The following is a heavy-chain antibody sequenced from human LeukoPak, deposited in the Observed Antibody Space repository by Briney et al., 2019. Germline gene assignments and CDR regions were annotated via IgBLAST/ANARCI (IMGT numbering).Heavy chain of an antibody. Sequence: SETLSLTCTVSGGSIRNYYWSWIRQPPRGGLEWIGYVYNSGSTSYNPSLKSRVTISIDTTKSQFSLKLSSVTAADTAVYYCARNQSYGLFYYWGQGTLVTVSS. J-gene: IGHJ4*02. CDR3: ARNQSYGLFYY. D-gene: IGHD5-18*01. CDR1: GGSIRNYY. CDR2: VYNSGST. V-gene: IGHV4-59*08.